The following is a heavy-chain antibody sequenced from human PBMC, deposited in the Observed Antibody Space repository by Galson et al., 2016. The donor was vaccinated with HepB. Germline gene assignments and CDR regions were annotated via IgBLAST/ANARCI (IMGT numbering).Heavy chain of an antibody. CDR2: IKSNNHGGTI. V-gene: IGHV3-15*01. CDR3: ATSGVVDFWSGYDY. D-gene: IGHD3-3*01. J-gene: IGHJ4*02. Sequence: SLRLSCAVSGITVNNAWMSWVRQAPGKGLEWVGRIKSNNHGGTIEYAAPVKGRFTISRDDSKNTLNRQLNSLKVEDTAVYYCATSGVVDFWSGYDYWGQGILVSVSS. CDR1: GITVNNAW.